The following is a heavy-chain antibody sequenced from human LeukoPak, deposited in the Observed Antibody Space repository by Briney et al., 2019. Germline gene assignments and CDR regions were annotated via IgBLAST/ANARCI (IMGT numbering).Heavy chain of an antibody. D-gene: IGHD6-6*01. Sequence: GESLKISCKGSGYSFTKYWIGWVRQMPGKGLVWMGIIYPGDSDTRYSPSFQGQVTISADKSISTAYLQWSSLKASDTAMYYCARHESIQHGRNWFDPWGQGTLVTVSS. J-gene: IGHJ5*02. CDR1: GYSFTKYW. CDR3: ARHESIQHGRNWFDP. V-gene: IGHV5-51*01. CDR2: IYPGDSDT.